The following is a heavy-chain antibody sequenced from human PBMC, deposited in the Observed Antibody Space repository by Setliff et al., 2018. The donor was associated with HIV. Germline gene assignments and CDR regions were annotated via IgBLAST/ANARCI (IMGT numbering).Heavy chain of an antibody. Sequence: SETLSLTCTVSSGSVSRSDYYWGWIRQTPGKGLEWIGSIYWSGSTYYNPSLKSRVTISVDTSKNQFSLKLSSVTAADTAVYYCARQGGYSGYGFYYYYYYMDVWGKGTTVTVSS. CDR2: IYWSGST. CDR3: ARQGGYSGYGFYYYYYYMDV. D-gene: IGHD5-12*01. V-gene: IGHV4-39*01. CDR1: SGSVSRSDYY. J-gene: IGHJ6*03.